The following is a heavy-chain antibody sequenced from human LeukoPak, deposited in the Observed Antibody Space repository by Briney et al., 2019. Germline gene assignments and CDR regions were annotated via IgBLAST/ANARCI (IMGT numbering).Heavy chain of an antibody. Sequence: PSETLSLTCTVSGGSISSYYWSWIRQPAGKGLEWIGRIYTSGSTNYNPSLKSRVTMSVDTSKNQFSLKLSSVTAADTAVYYCASGDQYDFWSGSLGYNWFDPWGQGTLVTVSS. V-gene: IGHV4-4*07. CDR3: ASGDQYDFWSGSLGYNWFDP. J-gene: IGHJ5*02. CDR1: GGSISSYY. CDR2: IYTSGST. D-gene: IGHD3-3*01.